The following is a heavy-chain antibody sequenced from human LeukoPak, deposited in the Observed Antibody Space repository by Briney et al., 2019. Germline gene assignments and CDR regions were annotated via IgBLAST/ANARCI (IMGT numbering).Heavy chain of an antibody. CDR2: IYTSGST. J-gene: IGHJ4*02. D-gene: IGHD3-22*01. V-gene: IGHV4-4*07. CDR3: ARDAYYYDSSGYYCLDY. Sequence: PSETLSFTCTVSGGSISSYYWSWVRQPAGKGLEWIGRIYTSGSTYYNPSLTSRVTMSVDTSKNQFSLKLNSVTAADTAVYYCARDAYYYDSSGYYCLDYWGQGTLVTVSS. CDR1: GGSISSYY.